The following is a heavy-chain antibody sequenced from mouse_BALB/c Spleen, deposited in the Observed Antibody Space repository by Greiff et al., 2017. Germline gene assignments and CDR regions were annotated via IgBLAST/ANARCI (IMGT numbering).Heavy chain of an antibody. V-gene: IGHV5-6-5*01. CDR2: ISSGGST. D-gene: IGHD2-3*01. CDR3: ARVGDGYYPWFAY. J-gene: IGHJ3*01. Sequence: EVKVVESGGGLVKPGGSLKLSCAASGFTFSSYAMSWVRQTPEKRLEWVASISSGGSTYYPASVMGRFTTSRDNARNIQYLQMSSLRSEDTAMYYCARVGDGYYPWFAYWGQGNLVTVSA. CDR1: GFTFSSYA.